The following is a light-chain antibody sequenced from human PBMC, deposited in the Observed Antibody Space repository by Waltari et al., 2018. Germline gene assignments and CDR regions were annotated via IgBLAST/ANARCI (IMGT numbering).Light chain of an antibody. CDR2: DAY. V-gene: IGKV1-5*01. CDR1: QNINKW. J-gene: IGKJ1*01. CDR3: QHYNTYPPT. Sequence: DIQMTQSPSTLSASVGDRVTVTCRASQNINKWLAWYQQKPGQAPNLLIYDAYTLQSGVPSRFSGSGFGTEFTLAISSLQPEDFATYFCQHYNTYPPTFGQGTRVELK.